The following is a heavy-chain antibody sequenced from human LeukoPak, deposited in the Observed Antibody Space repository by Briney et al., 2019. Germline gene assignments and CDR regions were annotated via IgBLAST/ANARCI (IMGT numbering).Heavy chain of an antibody. CDR3: ARDQKGPFDY. CDR1: GGSISSGSYY. Sequence: PSETLSLTCTVSGGSISSGSYYWSWIRQPAGKGLEWIGRIYTSGSTNYNPSLKSRVTISVDMSKNQFSLKLNSVTAADTAVYYCARDQKGPFDYWGQGTLVTVSS. V-gene: IGHV4-61*02. CDR2: IYTSGST. J-gene: IGHJ4*02.